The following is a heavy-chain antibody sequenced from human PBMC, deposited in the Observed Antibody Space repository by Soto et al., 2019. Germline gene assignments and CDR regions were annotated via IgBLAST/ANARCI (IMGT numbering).Heavy chain of an antibody. CDR2: ISAYSGNT. CDR1: GYTVSSYG. V-gene: IGHV1-18*01. J-gene: IGHJ4*02. CDR3: ARRMTRAVRPPDF. D-gene: IGHD6-6*01. Sequence: ASVKVSCKASGYTVSSYGISWVRQAPGQGLEWMGWISAYSGNTNYAQKLQGRFTISRDDSNSIAYLQMNSLETDDTAVYYCARRMTRAVRPPDFWGQGTLVTVSS.